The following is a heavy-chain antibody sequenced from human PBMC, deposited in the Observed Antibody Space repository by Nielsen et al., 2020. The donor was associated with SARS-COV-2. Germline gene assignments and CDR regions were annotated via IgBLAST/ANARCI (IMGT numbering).Heavy chain of an antibody. CDR3: ARVMVCGGDCYAFDI. J-gene: IGHJ3*02. CDR1: GYTFTSYG. CDR2: INPSGGST. V-gene: IGHV1-46*01. D-gene: IGHD2-21*02. Sequence: ASVKVSCKASGYTFTSYGISWVRQAPGQGLEWMGIINPSGGSTSYAQKFQGRVTMTRDTSTSTVYMELSSLRSEDTAVYYCARVMVCGGDCYAFDIWGQGTMVTVSS.